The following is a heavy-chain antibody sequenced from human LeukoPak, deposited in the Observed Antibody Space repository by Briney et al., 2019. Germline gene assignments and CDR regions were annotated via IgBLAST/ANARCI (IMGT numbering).Heavy chain of an antibody. CDR1: GDSVSSSTYY. V-gene: IGHV4-39*01. Sequence: PSETLSLTCTVSGDSVSSSTYYWDWIRQPPGKGLEWIGNICYSVSTYYNPSLRSRVTMSVDTSKNQFSLRLSSVTAADTAIYYCARGRLLEWFDSWGQGTLVSVSS. CDR2: ICYSVST. CDR3: ARGRLLEWFDS. J-gene: IGHJ5*02. D-gene: IGHD3-3*01.